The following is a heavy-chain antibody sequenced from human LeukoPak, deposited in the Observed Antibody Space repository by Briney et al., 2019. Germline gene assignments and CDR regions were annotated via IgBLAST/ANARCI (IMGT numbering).Heavy chain of an antibody. CDR3: ASRYSSGSSLDH. Sequence: SETLSLTCTGSGGSISTYYSRWIRQPPRKGLEWIGSIYYSGSTNDSPSLKSRVTISVDKSKNAFSLKLSSVTAAGTAVYYCASRYSSGSSLDHWGQGTLVTVSS. D-gene: IGHD6-19*01. CDR2: IYYSGST. CDR1: GGSISTYY. V-gene: IGHV4-59*12. J-gene: IGHJ4*02.